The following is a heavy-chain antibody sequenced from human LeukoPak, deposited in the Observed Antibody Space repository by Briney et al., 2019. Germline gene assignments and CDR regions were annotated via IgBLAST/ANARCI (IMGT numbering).Heavy chain of an antibody. CDR3: ARHDTRGGAYDI. V-gene: IGHV4-4*07. Sequence: ETLSLTCTVSGGSISSYYWSWIRQPAGKGLEWIGRIYTSGITNYNPSLKSRVTISVDTSKNQFSLRLSSVTAADTAVYYCARHDTRGGAYDIWGQGTMVTVSS. CDR1: GGSISSYY. D-gene: IGHD3-10*01. J-gene: IGHJ3*02. CDR2: IYTSGIT.